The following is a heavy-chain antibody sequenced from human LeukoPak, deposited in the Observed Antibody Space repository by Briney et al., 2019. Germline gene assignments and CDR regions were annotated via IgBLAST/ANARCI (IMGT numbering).Heavy chain of an antibody. Sequence: GGSLRLSCAASGFTFSSYAMTWVRQAPGKGLEWVAVISYDGSNKYYADSVKGRFTISRDNSKNTLYLQMNSLRAEDTAVYYCAREGVMSMKDAFDIWGQGTMVTVSS. J-gene: IGHJ3*02. CDR3: AREGVMSMKDAFDI. CDR2: ISYDGSNK. V-gene: IGHV3-30*01. CDR1: GFTFSSYA.